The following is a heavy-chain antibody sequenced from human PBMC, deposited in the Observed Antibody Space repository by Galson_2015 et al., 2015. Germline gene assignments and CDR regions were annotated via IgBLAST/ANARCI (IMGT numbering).Heavy chain of an antibody. CDR1: GFTFSNAW. CDR2: IKSKTDGGTT. CDR3: TTDQVQLWFESDY. J-gene: IGHJ4*02. Sequence: SLRLSCAASGFTFSNAWMSWVRQAPGKGLEWVGRIKSKTDGGTTDYAAPVKGRFTISRDDSKNTLYLQMNSLKTEDTAVYYCTTDQVQLWFESDYWGQGTLVTVSS. D-gene: IGHD5-18*01. V-gene: IGHV3-15*01.